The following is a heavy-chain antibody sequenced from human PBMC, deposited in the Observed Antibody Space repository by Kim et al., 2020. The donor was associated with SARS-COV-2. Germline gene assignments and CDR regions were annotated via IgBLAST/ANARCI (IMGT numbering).Heavy chain of an antibody. D-gene: IGHD6-13*01. CDR3: ATPDSSSWYPYFLYGMDV. Sequence: GGSLRLSCAASGFTFSSYAMSWVRQAPGKGLEWVSAISGSGGSTYYADSVKGRFTISRDNSKNTLYLQMNSLSAEDTAVYYCATPDSSSWYPYFLYGMDVWGQGTTVTVSS. CDR2: ISGSGGST. V-gene: IGHV3-23*01. J-gene: IGHJ6*02. CDR1: GFTFSSYA.